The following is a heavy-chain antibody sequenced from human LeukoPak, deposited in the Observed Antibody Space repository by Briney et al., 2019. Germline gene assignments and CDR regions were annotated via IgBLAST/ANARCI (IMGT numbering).Heavy chain of an antibody. CDR1: GYTFTSYD. V-gene: IGHV1-2*04. CDR2: INPNSGGT. D-gene: IGHD5-12*01. CDR3: ARGYSGYVDAFDI. Sequence: ASVKVSCKASGYTFTSYDINWVRQAPGQGLEWMGWINPNSGGTNYAQKFQGWVTMTRDTSISTAYMELSRLRSDDTAVYYCARGYSGYVDAFDIWGQGTMVTVSS. J-gene: IGHJ3*02.